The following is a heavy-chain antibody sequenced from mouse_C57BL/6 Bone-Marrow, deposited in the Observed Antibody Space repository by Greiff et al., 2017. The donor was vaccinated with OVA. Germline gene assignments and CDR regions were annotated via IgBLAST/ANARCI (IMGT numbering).Heavy chain of an antibody. Sequence: QVQLKESGPGLVQPSQSLSITCTVSGFSLTSYGVHWVRQSPGKGLEWLGVIWSGGSTDYNAAFISRLSISKDNSKSQVFFKMNSLQADDTAIYYCASPYSNPYYFDYWGQGTTLTVSS. D-gene: IGHD2-5*01. CDR1: GFSLTSYG. CDR3: ASPYSNPYYFDY. V-gene: IGHV2-2*01. CDR2: IWSGGST. J-gene: IGHJ2*01.